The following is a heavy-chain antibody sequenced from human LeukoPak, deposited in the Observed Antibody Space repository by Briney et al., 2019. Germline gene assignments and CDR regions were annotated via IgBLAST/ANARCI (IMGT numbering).Heavy chain of an antibody. D-gene: IGHD5-24*01. V-gene: IGHV1-2*04. Sequence: ASVNVSCKSSGYTFTGYYMHWVRQAPRQGLEWMGLINPNSGGTKYAQKFQGWVTMTRETSISAAYMELSRLSSDDTAVYYCARAAMNLDGYNWWYFDYWGQVTVVTVSS. CDR1: GYTFTGYY. CDR2: INPNSGGT. J-gene: IGHJ4*02. CDR3: ARAAMNLDGYNWWYFDY.